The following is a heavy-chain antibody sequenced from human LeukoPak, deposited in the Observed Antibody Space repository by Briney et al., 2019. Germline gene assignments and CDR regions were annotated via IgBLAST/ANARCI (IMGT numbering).Heavy chain of an antibody. D-gene: IGHD3-22*01. Sequence: GESLEISCKGSGYSFTSYWIGWVRQMPGKGLEWMGIIYPGDSDTRYSPSFQGQVTISADKSISTAYLQWSSLKASDTAMYYCARYTSYYDSSGYTGAFDIWGQGTMVTVSS. CDR1: GYSFTSYW. J-gene: IGHJ3*02. V-gene: IGHV5-51*01. CDR3: ARYTSYYDSSGYTGAFDI. CDR2: IYPGDSDT.